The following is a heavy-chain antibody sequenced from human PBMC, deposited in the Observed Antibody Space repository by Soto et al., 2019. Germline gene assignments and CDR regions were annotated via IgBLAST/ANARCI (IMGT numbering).Heavy chain of an antibody. CDR2: ISYDGSNE. D-gene: IGHD1-26*01. V-gene: IGHV3-30*18. CDR1: GFTFSSYG. J-gene: IGHJ4*02. CDR3: AKAKWELRGGFDY. Sequence: QVQLVESGGGVVQPGRSLRLSCAASGFTFSSYGIHWVRQAPGKGLEWVALISYDGSNEYYADSVKGRFTISRDNSKNTLSMHMTSLSAEDTAVDYCAKAKWELRGGFDYWGQGTLVTVSS.